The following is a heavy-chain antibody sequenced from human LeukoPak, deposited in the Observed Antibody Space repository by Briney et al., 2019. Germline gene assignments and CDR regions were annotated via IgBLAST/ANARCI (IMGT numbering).Heavy chain of an antibody. CDR2: IIPIFGTA. CDR1: GGTFSSYA. D-gene: IGHD5-18*01. Sequence: SVNVSCKASGGTFSSYAISWVRQAPGQGLEWMGGIIPIFGTANYAQTFQGRVTITADKSTNTAYMELSSLKSEDTALYYCARAPNTAMVTGGDYWGQGALVTVSS. J-gene: IGHJ4*02. CDR3: ARAPNTAMVTGGDY. V-gene: IGHV1-69*06.